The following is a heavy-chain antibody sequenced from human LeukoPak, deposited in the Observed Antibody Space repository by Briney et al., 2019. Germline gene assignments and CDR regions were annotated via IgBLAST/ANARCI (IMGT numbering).Heavy chain of an antibody. CDR3: ASRITGTTEYFDY. CDR1: GGSFSGYY. CDR2: INHSGST. V-gene: IGHV4-34*01. J-gene: IGHJ4*02. Sequence: SETLSLTCAVYGGSFSGYYWSWIRQPPGKGLEWIGEINHSGSTYYNPSLKSRVTISVDTSKNQFSLKLSSVTAADTAVYYCASRITGTTEYFDYWGQGTLVTVSS. D-gene: IGHD1-7*01.